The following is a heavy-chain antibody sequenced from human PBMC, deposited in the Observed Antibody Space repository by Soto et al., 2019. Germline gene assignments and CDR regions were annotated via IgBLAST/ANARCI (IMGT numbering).Heavy chain of an antibody. CDR1: GGSINSGGYS. CDR2: IYHTGTT. J-gene: IGHJ4*02. D-gene: IGHD3-9*01. Sequence: SETLSLTCTVSGGSINSGGYSWTWIRQPPGKGLEWIGFIYHTGTTYYNPSLKSRVTISLDTPKNQFSLKLSSVTAADTAVYYCARHPGYYDILTGYTTYYFDSWGQGILVT. V-gene: IGHV4-30-2*01. CDR3: ARHPGYYDILTGYTTYYFDS.